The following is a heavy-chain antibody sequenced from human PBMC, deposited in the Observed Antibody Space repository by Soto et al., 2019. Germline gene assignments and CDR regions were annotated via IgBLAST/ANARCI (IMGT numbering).Heavy chain of an antibody. D-gene: IGHD3-22*01. CDR1: GFTFSDYY. V-gene: IGHV3-11*05. CDR2: ISSSSSYT. CDR3: ASHRWEQWLPNTFLDY. Sequence: QVQLVESGGGLVKPGGSLRLSCAASGFTFSDYYMSWIRQAPGKGLEWVSYISSSSSYTKYADSVKGRFTISRDNAKNSLYLQMNSLRAEDTAVYYCASHRWEQWLPNTFLDYWGQGTLVNVSS. J-gene: IGHJ4*02.